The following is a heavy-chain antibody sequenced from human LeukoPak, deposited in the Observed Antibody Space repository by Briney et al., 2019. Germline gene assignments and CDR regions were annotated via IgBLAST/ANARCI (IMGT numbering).Heavy chain of an antibody. CDR1: GGTFSSYA. CDR2: TTPIYGTT. J-gene: IGHJ6*03. CDR3: AREEAYYYYMDV. Sequence: ASVKVSCKASGGTFSSYAINWVRQTPGQGLEWMGGTTPIYGTTNYARKFQGRVTITADESTGTAYMELTSLRSEDTAMYYCAREEAYYYYMDVWGKGTAVIVSS. V-gene: IGHV1-69*13.